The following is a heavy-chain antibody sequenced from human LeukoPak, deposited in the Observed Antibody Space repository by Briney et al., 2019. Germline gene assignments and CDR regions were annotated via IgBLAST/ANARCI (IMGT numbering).Heavy chain of an antibody. Sequence: SQTLSLTCTVSGGSISSGGYYWSWIRQPPGKGLEWIGYIYYSGSTNYNPSLKSRVTISVDTSKNQFSLKLSSVTAADTAVYYCARVPPYYDFWSGIFDYWGQGTLVTVSS. CDR1: GGSISSGGYY. D-gene: IGHD3-3*01. J-gene: IGHJ4*02. V-gene: IGHV4-61*08. CDR3: ARVPPYYDFWSGIFDY. CDR2: IYYSGST.